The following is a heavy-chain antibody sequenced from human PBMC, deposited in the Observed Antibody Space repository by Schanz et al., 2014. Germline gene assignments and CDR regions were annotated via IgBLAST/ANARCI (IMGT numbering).Heavy chain of an antibody. CDR2: ISYHGSER. CDR3: AKSYDTSGYSGFDY. J-gene: IGHJ4*02. CDR1: GFSFSDYG. V-gene: IGHV3-30*18. Sequence: QVQLVESGGGMVQPGRSLRLSCAGSGFSFSDYGMHWVRQAPGRGLEWVAVISYHGSERYSAVSVKGRFTISRDNSKNTLYLQMNSLRTEDTAVYFCAKSYDTSGYSGFDYWGQGTLVTVSS. D-gene: IGHD3-22*01.